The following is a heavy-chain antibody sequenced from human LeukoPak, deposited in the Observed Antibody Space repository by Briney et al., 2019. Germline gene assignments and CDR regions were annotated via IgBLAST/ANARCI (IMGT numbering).Heavy chain of an antibody. CDR3: ARGDSGRGKEYYYGADV. CDR2: VRHKFRSYIT. D-gene: IGHD2-15*01. J-gene: IGHJ6*02. Sequence: GGSLRLSCAASGFIFSEFFMDWVRQAPGKGLEWLGRVRHKFRSYITEYAASVKGRFTISRDDSQNSVFLQMSSLRTEDTAVYYCARGDSGRGKEYYYGADVWGQGTTVTVSS. CDR1: GFIFSEFF. V-gene: IGHV3-72*01.